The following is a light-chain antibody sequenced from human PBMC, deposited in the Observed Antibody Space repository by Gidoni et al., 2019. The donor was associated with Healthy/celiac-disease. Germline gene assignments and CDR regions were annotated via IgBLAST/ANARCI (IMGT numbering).Light chain of an antibody. CDR1: SSNIGNQY. CDR3: GTCDSSLSARV. J-gene: IGLJ3*02. Sequence: QSVLTQSPSVSAAPGKKVTSTCSGSSSNIGNQYVSWYQQLPGTAPKLLMYDSTKRPSGIPDRFSGSQSGTSATLGITGLQTVDEADYYCGTCDSSLSARVFGGGTKLTVL. V-gene: IGLV1-51*01. CDR2: DST.